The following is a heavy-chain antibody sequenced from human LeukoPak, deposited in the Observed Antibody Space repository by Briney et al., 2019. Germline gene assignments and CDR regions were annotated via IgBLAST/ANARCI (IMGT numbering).Heavy chain of an antibody. V-gene: IGHV4-59*10. J-gene: IGHJ6*02. D-gene: IGHD3-16*01. CDR3: ARFGVDYDMDV. CDR2: IYASGST. CDR1: GGSIRGYY. Sequence: PSETLSLTCAVSGGSIRGYYWSWIRQPAGKGLEWIGRIYASGSTTYNPSLKSRVTMSVDTSKNQFSLKLSSVTAADTAVYYCARFGVDYDMDVWGQGTTVTVSS.